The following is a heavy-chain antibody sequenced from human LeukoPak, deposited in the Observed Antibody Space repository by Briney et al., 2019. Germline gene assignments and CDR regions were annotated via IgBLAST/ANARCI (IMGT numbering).Heavy chain of an antibody. CDR2: ISETGDSK. CDR3: ARDSRRYCSSTSCITSFYI. J-gene: IGHJ3*02. Sequence: GGSLRLSCAASRFTFNNYGMSWVRQAPGKGLEWVSSISETGDSKYYADSVQGRFTISRDNSKNTLYLQMNSLRAEDTAVYYCARDSRRYCSSTSCITSFYIWGQGTMVTVSS. D-gene: IGHD2-2*01. CDR1: RFTFNNYG. V-gene: IGHV3-23*01.